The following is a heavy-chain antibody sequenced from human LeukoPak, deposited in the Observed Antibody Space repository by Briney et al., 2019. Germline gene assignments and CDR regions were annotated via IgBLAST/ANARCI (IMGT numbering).Heavy chain of an antibody. J-gene: IGHJ4*02. CDR1: GGSISSYY. CDR2: IYYSGST. D-gene: IGHD6-13*01. Sequence: SETLSLTCTVSGGSISSYYWSWIRQPPGKGLEWIGYIYYSGSTNYNPSLKSRVTISVDTSKNQFSLKLSSVTAADTAVYYCAGNSRGGNTCDYWGKETLETVSP. CDR3: AGNSRGGNTCDY. V-gene: IGHV4-59*01.